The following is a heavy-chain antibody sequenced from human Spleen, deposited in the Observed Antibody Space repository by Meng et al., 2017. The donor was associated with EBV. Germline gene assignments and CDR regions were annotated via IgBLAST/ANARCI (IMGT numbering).Heavy chain of an antibody. J-gene: IGHJ4*02. CDR2: INHSGST. Sequence: QVQIQQWGPGLFKPSETLSLTCAVYDGSFSAFYWNWFRQSPGKGLEWIGEINHSGSTNYNPSLKSRVTMSVDTSKNQFSLKLSSLTAADTAMYYCAIGVTLVRGYWGQGTLVTVSS. CDR1: DGSFSAFY. D-gene: IGHD3-10*01. V-gene: IGHV4-34*01. CDR3: AIGVTLVRGY.